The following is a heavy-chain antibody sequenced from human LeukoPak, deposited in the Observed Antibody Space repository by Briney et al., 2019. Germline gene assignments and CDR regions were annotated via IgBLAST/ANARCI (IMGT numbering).Heavy chain of an antibody. CDR3: ARGRYCTNGVCYYFRGVSNWFDP. CDR1: GGSISSSSYY. Sequence: SETLSLTCTVSGGSISSSSYYWGWIRQAPGKGLEWIGSFEYGGSTYYNPSLKSRVTISVDTSKNQFSLKLSSVTAADTAVYYCARGRYCTNGVCYYFRGVSNWFDPWGQGTLVTVSS. D-gene: IGHD2-8*01. J-gene: IGHJ5*02. V-gene: IGHV4-39*07. CDR2: FEYGGST.